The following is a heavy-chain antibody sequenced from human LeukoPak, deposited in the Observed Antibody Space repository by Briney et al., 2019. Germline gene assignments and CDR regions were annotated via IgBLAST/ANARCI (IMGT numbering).Heavy chain of an antibody. Sequence: GMSLRLSCEVSGFHFSDYSMNWVRRAPGKGLEWISYFDDRNGAASTSYADSVKGRFIISRDAAKNSLFLQMNSLTAEDTAVYYCARDDKWGFDYWGQGTLVTVSS. J-gene: IGHJ4*02. CDR3: ARDDKWGFDY. V-gene: IGHV3-48*04. CDR2: FDDRNGAAST. CDR1: GFHFSDYS. D-gene: IGHD1-26*01.